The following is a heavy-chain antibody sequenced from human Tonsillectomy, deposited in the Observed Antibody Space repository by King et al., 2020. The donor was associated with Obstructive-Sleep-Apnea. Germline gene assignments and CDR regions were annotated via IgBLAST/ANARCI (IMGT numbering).Heavy chain of an antibody. V-gene: IGHV1-58*02. J-gene: IGHJ6*02. CDR3: TADWLGATPSDYYYGMDV. D-gene: IGHD1-26*01. CDR2: IVVGSDNT. CDR1: GFTFRRST. Sequence: QLVESGPEVKKPGTSVKVSCKASGFTFRRSTIQWVRQARGQGLEWMGWIVVGSDNTNSAQKFQERVTITRDMSTNTVYMELSSLRSEDTAVYYCTADWLGATPSDYYYGMDVWGQGTTFIVSS.